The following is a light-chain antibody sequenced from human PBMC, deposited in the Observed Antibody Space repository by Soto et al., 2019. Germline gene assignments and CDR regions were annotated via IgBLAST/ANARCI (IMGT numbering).Light chain of an antibody. Sequence: QSVLTQPASVSGSPGQSITISCTGTSSDVGGYNYVSWYQQDPGKAPKLIFYDVSNRPSGVSDRFSVSKSGNTASLTISNLQAEDEAAYYCSSYTNSGTYVFGTGTKVTVL. CDR3: SSYTNSGTYV. CDR2: DVS. V-gene: IGLV2-14*01. CDR1: SSDVGGYNY. J-gene: IGLJ1*01.